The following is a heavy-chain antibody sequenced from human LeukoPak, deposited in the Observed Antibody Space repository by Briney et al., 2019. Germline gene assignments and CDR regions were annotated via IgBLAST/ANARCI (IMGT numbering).Heavy chain of an antibody. CDR2: ISSSSSTI. D-gene: IGHD4-17*01. Sequence: QSGGSLRLSCAASGFTFSSYSMNWVHQAPGKGLEWVSYISSSSSTIYYADSVKGRFTISRDNAKNSLYLQMNSLRAEDTAAYYCASGDYAVSSYYFDYWGQGTLVTVSS. V-gene: IGHV3-48*01. CDR1: GFTFSSYS. CDR3: ASGDYAVSSYYFDY. J-gene: IGHJ4*02.